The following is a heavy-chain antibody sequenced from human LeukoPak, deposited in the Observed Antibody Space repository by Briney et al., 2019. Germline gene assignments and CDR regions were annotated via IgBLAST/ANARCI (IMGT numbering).Heavy chain of an antibody. J-gene: IGHJ6*03. CDR2: ISSSSSYI. Sequence: GGSLRLSCAASGFTFSSYSMNWVRQAPGKGLEWVSSISSSSSYIYSADSVKGRFTISRDNAKNSLYLQMNSLRAEDTAVYYCARSLKGYYYYYMDVWGKGTTVTVSS. CDR1: GFTFSSYS. V-gene: IGHV3-21*01. CDR3: ARSLKGYYYYYMDV.